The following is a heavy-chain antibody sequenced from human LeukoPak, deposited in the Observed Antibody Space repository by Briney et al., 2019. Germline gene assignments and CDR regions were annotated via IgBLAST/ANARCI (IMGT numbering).Heavy chain of an antibody. CDR3: ARWYYYDSSGYYYRYYYYGLDV. D-gene: IGHD3-22*01. Sequence: SETLSLTCSVYGGLFSGYYWSWIRQLPGKGLEWIGEINHRGSTNYNPSLTSRVSISVDTSKNQFSLKLSSVTAADTAVYYCARWYYYDSSGYYYRYYYYGLDVWGQGTTVTVSS. J-gene: IGHJ6*02. CDR1: GGLFSGYY. V-gene: IGHV4-34*01. CDR2: INHRGST.